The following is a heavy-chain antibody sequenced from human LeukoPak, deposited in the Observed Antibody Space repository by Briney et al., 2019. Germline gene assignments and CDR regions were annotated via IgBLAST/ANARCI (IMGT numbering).Heavy chain of an antibody. CDR3: AKVRGAVAITFLDY. Sequence: GGSLRLSCAVSGSTFNTYSMNWVRQAPGKGLEWVSSISGRGGTTYYADSVKGRFTISRDNSKNTVYLEMNSLRAEDTAVYYCAKVRGAVAITFLDYWGQGTLVTVSS. J-gene: IGHJ4*02. CDR1: GSTFNTYS. D-gene: IGHD3-22*01. CDR2: ISGRGGTT. V-gene: IGHV3-23*01.